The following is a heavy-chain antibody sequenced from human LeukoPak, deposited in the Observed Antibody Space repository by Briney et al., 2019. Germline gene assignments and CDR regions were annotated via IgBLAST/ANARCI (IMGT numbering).Heavy chain of an antibody. D-gene: IGHD6-6*01. Sequence: ASVKVSCKASGYTFTSYGISWVRQAPGQGLEWMGWISAYNGNTNYALKLQGRVTMTTDTSTSTAYMELRSLRSDDTAVYYCARDRPDSSSSVAGGLLGYYYYYGMDVWGQGTTVTVSS. CDR2: ISAYNGNT. CDR1: GYTFTSYG. J-gene: IGHJ6*02. V-gene: IGHV1-18*01. CDR3: ARDRPDSSSSVAGGLLGYYYYYGMDV.